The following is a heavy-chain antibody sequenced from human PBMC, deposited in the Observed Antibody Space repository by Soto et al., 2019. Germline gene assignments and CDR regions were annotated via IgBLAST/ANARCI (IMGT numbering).Heavy chain of an antibody. CDR1: GGTFSSYA. Sequence: SVKVSCKASGGTFSSYAISWVRQAPGQGLEWMGGIIPIFGTANYAQKFQGRVTITADESTSTAYMELSSLRSEDTAVYYCASSTYYGFWSGSPKPNWCDPWGQGTLVTVSS. D-gene: IGHD3-3*01. CDR2: IIPIFGTA. CDR3: ASSTYYGFWSGSPKPNWCDP. J-gene: IGHJ5*02. V-gene: IGHV1-69*13.